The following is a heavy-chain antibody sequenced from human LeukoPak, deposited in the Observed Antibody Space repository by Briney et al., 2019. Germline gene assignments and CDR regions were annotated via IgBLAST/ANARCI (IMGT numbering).Heavy chain of an antibody. Sequence: GGSLRLSCAAFGFDYKDYFMGWVRQAPGKGLEWVSYISTSGGTTFYPDSVKGRFTISRDNAKNSLSLQLNSLRAEDTAVYYCARDPRGALVWGHRFDLWGQGALVTVSS. V-gene: IGHV3-11*01. CDR1: GFDYKDYF. D-gene: IGHD3-16*01. CDR2: ISTSGGTT. CDR3: ARDPRGALVWGHRFDL. J-gene: IGHJ4*02.